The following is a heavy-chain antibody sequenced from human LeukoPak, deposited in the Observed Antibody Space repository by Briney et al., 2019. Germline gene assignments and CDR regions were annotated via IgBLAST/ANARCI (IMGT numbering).Heavy chain of an antibody. CDR2: ISYDGSNK. CDR1: GFTFSSYG. D-gene: IGHD3-10*01. Sequence: PGGSLRLSCAASGFTFSSYGMHWVRQAPGKGLEWVAVISYDGSNKYYADSVKGRFTISRDNSKNTLYLQMNSLGAEDTAVYYCAKGITMVRGVIDYYGMDVWGKGTTVTVSS. V-gene: IGHV3-30*18. CDR3: AKGITMVRGVIDYYGMDV. J-gene: IGHJ6*04.